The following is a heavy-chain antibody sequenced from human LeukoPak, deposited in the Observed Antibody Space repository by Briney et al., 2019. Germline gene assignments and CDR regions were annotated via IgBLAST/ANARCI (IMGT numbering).Heavy chain of an antibody. CDR1: GGSISSYY. D-gene: IGHD1-26*01. V-gene: IGHV4-59*01. CDR3: ARVISQHLGGYYYYYMDV. J-gene: IGHJ6*03. CDR2: IYYSGST. Sequence: PSETLSLTCTVSGGSISSYYWSWIRQPPGKGLQWIGYIYYSGSTNYNPSLKSRVTMSVDTSRNQFSLKLSSVTAADTAVYYCARVISQHLGGYYYYYMDVWGKGTTVTVSS.